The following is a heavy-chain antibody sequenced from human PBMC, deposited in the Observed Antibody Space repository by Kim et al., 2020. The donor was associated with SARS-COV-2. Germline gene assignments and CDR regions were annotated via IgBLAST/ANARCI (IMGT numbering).Heavy chain of an antibody. Sequence: GESLKISCQGSGYSFTTYWIGWVRQMPGKGLEWMGIIYPGDSDTRYSPSFQGQVTISADRSIDTAYLQWTSLRASDTAIYYCARGLRSANWYSPLQYYFDVWGQGTLVTVSS. J-gene: IGHJ4*02. V-gene: IGHV5-51*01. CDR3: ARGLRSANWYSPLQYYFDV. CDR2: IYPGDSDT. CDR1: GYSFTTYW. D-gene: IGHD2-15*01.